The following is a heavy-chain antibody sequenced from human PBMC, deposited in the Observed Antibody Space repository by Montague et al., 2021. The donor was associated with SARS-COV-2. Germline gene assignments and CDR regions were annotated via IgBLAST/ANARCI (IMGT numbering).Heavy chain of an antibody. J-gene: IGHJ4*02. Sequence: SLRLSCAASGFDFFNFAMAWVRQAPGRGLEWISAISSSVVTIWYADSLKGRFTISRDNIKNSLYLQMNSLRAEDTAVYYCATNKYCTLHDSLHGRHYFDHWGQGTLVTVSS. CDR1: GFDFFNFA. V-gene: IGHV3-48*03. D-gene: IGHD2-8*01. CDR3: ATNKYCTLHDSLHGRHYFDH. CDR2: ISSSVVTI.